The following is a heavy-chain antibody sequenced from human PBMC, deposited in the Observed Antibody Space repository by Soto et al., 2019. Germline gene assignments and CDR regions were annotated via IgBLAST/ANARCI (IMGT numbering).Heavy chain of an antibody. Sequence: QVQLQESGPGLVKPSETLSLTCTVSGGSISGYYWSWIRQSPEKGLEWIGHVYYSGSTKYNPSLKRRVTISVDTSKNQFSLNLRSVTAADTAVYYCAMTVTNLYNWFDPWGQGILVTVSS. CDR3: AMTVTNLYNWFDP. CDR1: GGSISGYY. D-gene: IGHD4-4*01. CDR2: VYYSGST. J-gene: IGHJ5*02. V-gene: IGHV4-59*08.